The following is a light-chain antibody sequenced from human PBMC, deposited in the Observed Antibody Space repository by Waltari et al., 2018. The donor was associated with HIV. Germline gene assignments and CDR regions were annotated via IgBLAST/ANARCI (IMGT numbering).Light chain of an antibody. Sequence: SYELTQPLSVSVALGPTARITCGGNNTGSKNVHWYQQKPGQAPVLVIYRDSNRPSGIPERFSGSNSGNTATLTISRAQAGDEADYYCQVWDSSTGVFGGGTKLTVL. J-gene: IGLJ3*02. CDR1: NTGSKN. CDR3: QVWDSSTGV. V-gene: IGLV3-9*01. CDR2: RDS.